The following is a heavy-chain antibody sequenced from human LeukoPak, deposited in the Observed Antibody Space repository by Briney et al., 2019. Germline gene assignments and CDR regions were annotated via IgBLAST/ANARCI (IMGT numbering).Heavy chain of an antibody. CDR1: GFTFSNYW. CDR3: ARDTGGGYSCYDC. Sequence: GGSLRLSCAASGFTFSNYWMTWIRQAAGKGLEWVANIKQDGSEKYYVDSVKGRFTISRDNAKNSLYLQMNSLRAEDTAVYYCARDTGGGYSCYDCWGQGTLVTVSS. V-gene: IGHV3-7*01. CDR2: IKQDGSEK. J-gene: IGHJ4*02. D-gene: IGHD5-18*01.